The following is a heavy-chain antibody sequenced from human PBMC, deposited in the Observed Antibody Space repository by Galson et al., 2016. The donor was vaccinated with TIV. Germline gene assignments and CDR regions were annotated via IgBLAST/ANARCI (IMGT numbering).Heavy chain of an antibody. CDR2: IYTSGIS. D-gene: IGHD2-21*02. CDR3: ARHPDFSGGGGYCYSAGFDP. Sequence: ETLSLTCTVSGGSIRSHYWSWIRQPAGKGLEWIGFIYTSGISNYNPSLKSRVIMSIDTSKNQLSLNLSSVTAADTAVCYCARHPDFSGGGGYCYSAGFDPWGQGTLVTVSS. J-gene: IGHJ5*02. V-gene: IGHV4-4*07. CDR1: GGSIRSHY.